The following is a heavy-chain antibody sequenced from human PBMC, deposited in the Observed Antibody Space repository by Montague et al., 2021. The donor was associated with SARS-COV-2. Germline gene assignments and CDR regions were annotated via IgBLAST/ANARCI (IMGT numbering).Heavy chain of an antibody. J-gene: IGHJ6*02. CDR1: GGSISSSSYY. V-gene: IGHV4-39*07. Sequence: SETLSLTCTVSGGSISSSSYYWGWIRQPPGKGLEWIGSIYYSGSTYYNPSLKSRVTISVDTSKNQFSLKLSSVTAADTAVYYCARDRPRSYYYDSGTYTWGGHGMDVWGQGTTVTVSS. D-gene: IGHD3-10*01. CDR3: ARDRPRSYYYDSGTYTWGGHGMDV. CDR2: IYYSGST.